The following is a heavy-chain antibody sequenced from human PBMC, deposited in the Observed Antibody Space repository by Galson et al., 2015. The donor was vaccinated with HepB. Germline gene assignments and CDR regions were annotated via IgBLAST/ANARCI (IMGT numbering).Heavy chain of an antibody. Sequence: SLRLSCAASGFTFSTYWMSWVRQAPGKGLEWVANIKQDGSEKYYVESVKGRFTSSRDNAENSLYLHMNSLRAEDTAVYYCAGARTGARHIRWTHWYFDLWGRGTLVTVSS. V-gene: IGHV3-7*03. CDR2: IKQDGSEK. J-gene: IGHJ2*01. CDR3: AGARTGARHIRWTHWYFDL. D-gene: IGHD1-14*01. CDR1: GFTFSTYW.